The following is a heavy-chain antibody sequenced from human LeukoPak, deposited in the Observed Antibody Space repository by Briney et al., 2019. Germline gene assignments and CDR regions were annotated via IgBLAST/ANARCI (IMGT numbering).Heavy chain of an antibody. V-gene: IGHV3-74*03. CDR1: GITFSTHW. J-gene: IGHJ4*02. CDR2: INPDGSAT. CDR3: GSGIAPEDSVAVDY. Sequence: PGGSLRLSCAASGITFSTHWMYWVRQAPGKVLVLVSRINPDGSATMYADSLKGRFTITRDNAKNTLYLQLNSLRAEDTSIYYCGSGIAPEDSVAVDYWGQGTLVTVSS. D-gene: IGHD6-13*01.